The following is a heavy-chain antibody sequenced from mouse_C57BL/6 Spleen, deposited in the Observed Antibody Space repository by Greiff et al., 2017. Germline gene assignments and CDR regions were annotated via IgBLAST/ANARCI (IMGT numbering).Heavy chain of an antibody. Sequence: QVQLQQPGAELVKPGASVKLSCKASGYTFTSYWMHWVKQRPGQGLEWIGLIHPNSGSTNYNEKFKSKATLTVDKSSSTAYMHLSSLTSEDSAVYYCARYDYDGGYYFDYWGQGTTLTVSS. CDR1: GYTFTSYW. V-gene: IGHV1-64*01. D-gene: IGHD2-4*01. J-gene: IGHJ2*01. CDR3: ARYDYDGGYYFDY. CDR2: IHPNSGST.